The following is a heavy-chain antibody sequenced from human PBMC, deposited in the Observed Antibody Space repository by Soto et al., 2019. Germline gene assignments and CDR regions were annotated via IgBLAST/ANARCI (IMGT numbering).Heavy chain of an antibody. CDR1: GFSFTTTRMG. CDR3: AHRDTTGTTTDFAS. V-gene: IGHV2-5*02. D-gene: IGHD1-1*01. Sequence: QITLKEAGPTLVKPTETLTLTCTFSGFSFTTTRMGVGWTRQPPGKALEWLAIIYWDGESRYNPLPRRRLTLTEDTSKNQVVLTITTMDPKDTATYYCAHRDTTGTTTDFASWGQGIPVTVAS. J-gene: IGHJ4*02. CDR2: IYWDGES.